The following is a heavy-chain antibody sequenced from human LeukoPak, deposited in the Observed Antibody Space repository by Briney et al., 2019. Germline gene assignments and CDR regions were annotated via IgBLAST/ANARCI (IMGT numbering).Heavy chain of an antibody. CDR2: INSDGSRT. D-gene: IGHD2-21*02. Sequence: AGGSLRLSCAASGFTFRNYWMHWVLQAPGKRLVWVSRINSDGSRTNYADSVKGRFTISRDNAKNTLYLQMNSLRAEDTAVYYCGSSVSAPYWGQGTLVTVSS. CDR3: GSSVSAPY. J-gene: IGHJ4*02. V-gene: IGHV3-74*01. CDR1: GFTFRNYW.